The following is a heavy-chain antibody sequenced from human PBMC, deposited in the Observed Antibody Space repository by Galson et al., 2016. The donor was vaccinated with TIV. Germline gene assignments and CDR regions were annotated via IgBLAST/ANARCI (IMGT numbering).Heavy chain of an antibody. J-gene: IGHJ4*02. CDR1: GFTFSSHW. CDR3: ARGGIAPGEY. Sequence: SLRLSCAASGFTFSSHWMIWFRQAPGKGLEWVANIKQDGSVKYYVDSVKGRFTISRDNAKNSVYLQMNSLRAEDTAVYYCARGGIAPGEYWGQGILVTVSS. CDR2: IKQDGSVK. V-gene: IGHV3-7*03. D-gene: IGHD6-25*01.